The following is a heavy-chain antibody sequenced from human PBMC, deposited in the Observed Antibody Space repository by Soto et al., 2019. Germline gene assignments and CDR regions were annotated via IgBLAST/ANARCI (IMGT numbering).Heavy chain of an antibody. D-gene: IGHD6-19*01. Sequence: GGSLRLSCAASGFTFSSYAMSWVRQAPGKGLEWVSAISGSGGSTYYADSVKGRFTISRDNSKNTLYLQMNSLRAEDTAVYYCAKSQAGLSSGWYIFSIWGQGTLVTVSS. V-gene: IGHV3-23*01. CDR3: AKSQAGLSSGWYIFSI. CDR2: ISGSGGST. CDR1: GFTFSSYA. J-gene: IGHJ4*02.